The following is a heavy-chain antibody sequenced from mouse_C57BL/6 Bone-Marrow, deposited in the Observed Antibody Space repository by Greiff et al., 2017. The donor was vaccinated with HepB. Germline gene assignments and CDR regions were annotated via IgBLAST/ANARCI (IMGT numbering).Heavy chain of an antibody. V-gene: IGHV5-6*01. Sequence: EVQRVESGGDLVKPGGSLKLSCAASGFTFSSYGMSWVRQTPDKRLEWVATISSGGSYTYYPDSVKGRFTISRDNAKNTLYLQMSSLKSEDTAMYYCGVGTVEGRWYFDVWGTGTTVTVSS. CDR1: GFTFSSYG. CDR2: ISSGGSYT. J-gene: IGHJ1*03. D-gene: IGHD1-1*01. CDR3: GVGTVEGRWYFDV.